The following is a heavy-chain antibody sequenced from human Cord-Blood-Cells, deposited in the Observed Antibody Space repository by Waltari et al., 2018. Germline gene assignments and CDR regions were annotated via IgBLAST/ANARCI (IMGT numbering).Heavy chain of an antibody. Sequence: QVQLQQWGAGLLKPSETLSLPCAVYGGSFSGYYWSWIRQPPGKGLEWIGEINHSGSTNFNPSLTSRVTISVDTSKNQFSLKLSSVTAADTAVYYCARYGASMDVWGKGTTVTVSS. CDR2: INHSGST. V-gene: IGHV4-34*01. CDR3: ARYGASMDV. J-gene: IGHJ6*04. CDR1: GGSFSGYY. D-gene: IGHD3-10*01.